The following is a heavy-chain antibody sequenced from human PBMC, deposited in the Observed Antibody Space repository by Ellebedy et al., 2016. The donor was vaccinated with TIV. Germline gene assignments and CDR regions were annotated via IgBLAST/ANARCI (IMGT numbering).Heavy chain of an antibody. CDR1: GYSISSGYY. J-gene: IGHJ3*02. V-gene: IGHV4-38-2*02. CDR3: AGGKVAFDI. CDR2: IYYSGST. Sequence: SETLSLXXTVSGYSISSGYYWGWIRQPPGKGLEWIGSIYYSGSTYYNPSLKSRVTISVDTSKNQFSLKLSSVTAADTAVYYCAGGKVAFDIWGQGTMVTVSS. D-gene: IGHD3-16*01.